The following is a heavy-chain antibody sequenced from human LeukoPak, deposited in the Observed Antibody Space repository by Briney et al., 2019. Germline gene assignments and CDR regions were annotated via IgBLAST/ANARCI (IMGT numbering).Heavy chain of an antibody. D-gene: IGHD3-3*01. CDR1: GYTFTSYG. J-gene: IGHJ4*02. Sequence: ASVKVSCKASGYTFTSYGISWVRQAPGQGLEWMGWISAYNGNTNYAQKLQGRVTMTTDTSTSTAYLELRSLRSDDTAMYYCARDCDLYYDFWSGYYRPLDYWGQGTLVTVSS. CDR3: ARDCDLYYDFWSGYYRPLDY. V-gene: IGHV1-18*01. CDR2: ISAYNGNT.